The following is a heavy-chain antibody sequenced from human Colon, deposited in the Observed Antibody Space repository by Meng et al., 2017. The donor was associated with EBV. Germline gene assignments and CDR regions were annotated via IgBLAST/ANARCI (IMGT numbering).Heavy chain of an antibody. CDR1: GGSLSGAY. V-gene: IGHV4-34*12. CDR2: IIHGGSP. Sequence: QLKLEQWGAGLLKPSETRSLTCAVNGGSLSGAYWNWIRQPPGKGLEWIGEIIHGGSPSYNPSLKSRVTISIDTSKNQLSLMLSSVTAADTAVYYCARRPTGIDYWGQGTLVTVSS. J-gene: IGHJ4*02. CDR3: ARRPTGIDY. D-gene: IGHD2-8*02.